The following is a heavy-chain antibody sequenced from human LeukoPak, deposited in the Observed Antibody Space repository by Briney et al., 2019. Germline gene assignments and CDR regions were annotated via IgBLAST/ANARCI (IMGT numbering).Heavy chain of an antibody. Sequence: GGSLRLSCAASGFTFDTYWMSWVRQAPGKRLEWVANIKQDGSEKDYVDSVKGRFTIFRDNAKNSLYLEMNSLRAEDTAVYYCARFIAAPYYFDYWGRGTLVTVSS. CDR1: GFTFDTYW. J-gene: IGHJ4*02. CDR3: ARFIAAPYYFDY. V-gene: IGHV3-7*01. D-gene: IGHD6-13*01. CDR2: IKQDGSEK.